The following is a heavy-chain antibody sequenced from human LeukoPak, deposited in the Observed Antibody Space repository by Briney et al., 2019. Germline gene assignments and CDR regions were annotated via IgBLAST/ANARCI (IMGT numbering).Heavy chain of an antibody. CDR1: GYTFTSYF. Sequence: ASVKVSCKASGYTFTSYFMHWVRQAPGQGLEWMGIINPSGGSTSYAQKFQGRVTMTRDTSTSTVYMELSSLRSEDTAVYYCARAQLLWFGEPAPNPNDAFDIWGQGTMVTVSS. CDR3: ARAQLLWFGEPAPNPNDAFDI. J-gene: IGHJ3*02. D-gene: IGHD3-10*01. V-gene: IGHV1-46*01. CDR2: INPSGGST.